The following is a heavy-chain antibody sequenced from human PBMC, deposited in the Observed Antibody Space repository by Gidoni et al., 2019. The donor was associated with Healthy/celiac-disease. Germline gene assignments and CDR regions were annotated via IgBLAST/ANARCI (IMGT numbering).Heavy chain of an antibody. J-gene: IGHJ4*02. D-gene: IGHD3-22*01. CDR2: IRSKANSYAT. Sequence: EVQLVESGGGLVQPGGSLKLSCAASGFTFSGSAMHWVRQASGKGLEWVGRIRSKANSYATAYAASVKGRFTISRDDSKNTAYLQMNSLKTEDTAVYYCTRPAGYDSSGYTFDCWGQGTLVTVSS. CDR1: GFTFSGSA. CDR3: TRPAGYDSSGYTFDC. V-gene: IGHV3-73*02.